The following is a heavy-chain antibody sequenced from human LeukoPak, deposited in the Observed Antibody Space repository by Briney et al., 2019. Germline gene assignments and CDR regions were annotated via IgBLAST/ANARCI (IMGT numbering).Heavy chain of an antibody. CDR3: AKPARTDYADY. D-gene: IGHD1-14*01. Sequence: GGSLRLSRAASGFTLSNYAMNWVRQAPGKGVEWVSSINGSGDKTYYADSVKGRFTISRDNSKNTLYLQMNSLRAEDTAVYYCAKPARTDYADYWGQGTLVTVSS. CDR1: GFTLSNYA. J-gene: IGHJ4*02. V-gene: IGHV3-23*01. CDR2: INGSGDKT.